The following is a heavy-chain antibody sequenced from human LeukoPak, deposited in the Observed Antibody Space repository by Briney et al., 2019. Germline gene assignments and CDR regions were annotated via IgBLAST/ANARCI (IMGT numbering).Heavy chain of an antibody. D-gene: IGHD6-19*01. CDR3: AKNADYSSGWYGGGGFDY. CDR2: ISWNSGSI. V-gene: IGHV3-9*01. Sequence: GGSLRLSCAASGFTFDDYAMHWVRQAPEKGLEWVSGISWNSGSIGYADSVKGRFTISRDNAKNSLYLQMNSLRAEDTALYYCAKNADYSSGWYGGGGFDYWGQGTLVTVSS. CDR1: GFTFDDYA. J-gene: IGHJ4*02.